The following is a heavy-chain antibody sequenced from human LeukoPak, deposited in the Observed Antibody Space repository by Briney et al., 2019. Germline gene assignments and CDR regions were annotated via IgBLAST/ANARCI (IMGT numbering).Heavy chain of an antibody. V-gene: IGHV3-21*01. Sequence: GGSLRFSCAASGFTFSSYSMNWVRQAPGKGLEWVSSISSSSSYIYYADSVKGRFTISRDNAKNSLYLQMNSLRAEDTAVYYCASLYPPTGLCYWGQGTLVTVSS. CDR3: ASLYPPTGLCY. J-gene: IGHJ4*02. CDR2: ISSSSSYI. D-gene: IGHD3-16*01. CDR1: GFTFSSYS.